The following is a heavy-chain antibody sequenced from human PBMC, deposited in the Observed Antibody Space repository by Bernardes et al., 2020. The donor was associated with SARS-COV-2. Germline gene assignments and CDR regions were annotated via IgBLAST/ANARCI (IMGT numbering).Heavy chain of an antibody. J-gene: IGHJ4*02. CDR2: IDPSDSYT. CDR3: ARGDRAYYYDSSGYYYY. CDR1: GYSFTSYW. D-gene: IGHD3-22*01. V-gene: IGHV5-10-1*01. Sequence: GESLKISCKGSGYSFTSYWISWVRQMPGKGLEWMGRIDPSDSYTNYSPSFQGHVTISADKSISTAYLQWSSLKASDTAMYYCARGDRAYYYDSSGYYYYWGQGTLVTVSS.